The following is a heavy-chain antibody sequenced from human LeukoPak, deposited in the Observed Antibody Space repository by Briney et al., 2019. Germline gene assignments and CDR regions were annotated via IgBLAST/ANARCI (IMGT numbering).Heavy chain of an antibody. J-gene: IGHJ6*03. CDR1: GFTFSSYG. V-gene: IGHV3-30*02. D-gene: IGHD2-2*01. Sequence: GGSLRLSCAASGFTFSSYGMHWVRQAPGKGLEWVAFIRYDGSNKYYADSVKGRFTVSRDNSKNTLYLQMNSLRAEDTAVYYSAKDKGVVPAAVYYMDVWGKGTTVTVSS. CDR3: AKDKGVVPAAVYYMDV. CDR2: IRYDGSNK.